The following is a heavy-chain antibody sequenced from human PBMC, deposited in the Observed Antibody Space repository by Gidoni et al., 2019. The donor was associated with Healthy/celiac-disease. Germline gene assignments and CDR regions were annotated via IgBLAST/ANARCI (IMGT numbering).Heavy chain of an antibody. CDR2: ISSSGSTI. J-gene: IGHJ6*02. D-gene: IGHD2-2*01. Sequence: QVQLVESGGGLVKPGGSLRLSCAASGFTFSDYSMSWIRQAPGKGLGWVSYISSSGSTIYYADSVKGRFTISRDNAKNSLYLQMNSLRAEDTAVYYCARGYCSSTSCYPLYYYGMDVWGQGTTVTVSS. CDR3: ARGYCSSTSCYPLYYYGMDV. CDR1: GFTFSDYS. V-gene: IGHV3-11*01.